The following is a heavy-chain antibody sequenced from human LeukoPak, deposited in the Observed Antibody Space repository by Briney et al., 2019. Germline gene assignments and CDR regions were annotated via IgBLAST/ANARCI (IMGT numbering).Heavy chain of an antibody. Sequence: SVKVSCKASGGTFSSYTISWVRQAPGQGLEWMGGIIPIFGTANYAQKFQGRVTITTDESTSTAYMELSSLRSEDTAVYYCATPRIAAAGLFDYWGQGTLVTVSS. CDR2: IIPIFGTA. D-gene: IGHD6-13*01. V-gene: IGHV1-69*05. CDR1: GGTFSSYT. CDR3: ATPRIAAAGLFDY. J-gene: IGHJ4*02.